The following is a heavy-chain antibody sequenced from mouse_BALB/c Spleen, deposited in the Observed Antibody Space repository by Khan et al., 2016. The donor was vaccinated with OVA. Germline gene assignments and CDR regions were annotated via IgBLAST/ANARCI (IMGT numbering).Heavy chain of an antibody. J-gene: IGHJ4*01. CDR3: ASQAYDHYKIMDD. Sequence: QVQLQQSGPGLVAPSQSLSITCTISGFSLTNYGVHWVRQPPGKGLEWLVVIWSDGSTTYNSALKSRLTISKDNSKSQVFLKMNSLQTDDTAMYFSASQAYDHYKIMDDWGEGTSVTVSS. V-gene: IGHV2-6-1*01. CDR2: IWSDGST. CDR1: GFSLTNYG. D-gene: IGHD1-2*01.